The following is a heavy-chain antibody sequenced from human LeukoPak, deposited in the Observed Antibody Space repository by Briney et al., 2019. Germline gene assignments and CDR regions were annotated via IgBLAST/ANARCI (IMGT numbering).Heavy chain of an antibody. J-gene: IGHJ6*03. CDR3: ARDPYSGSYGDYYYYYMDV. CDR1: GFTFRSYE. V-gene: IGHV3-21*01. CDR2: ITSTSSYI. D-gene: IGHD1-26*01. Sequence: GGSLRLSCEDSGFTFRSYEMNWVRQAPGKGLEWVSSITSTSSYIYYADSVKGRFTISRDNAENSLYLQMNSLRAEDTAVYYCARDPYSGSYGDYYYYYMDVWGKGTTVTISS.